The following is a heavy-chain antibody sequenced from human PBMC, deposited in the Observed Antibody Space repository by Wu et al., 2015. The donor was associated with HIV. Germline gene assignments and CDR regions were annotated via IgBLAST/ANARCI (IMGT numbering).Heavy chain of an antibody. D-gene: IGHD1-14*01. Sequence: QVQLVQSGAEVKKPGSSVKVSCKASGGTFSTYAISWVRQAPGQGFEWMGRIVPLFDAPNHAQKFQDRLTITADGSTTTAYMELSNLRSEDTAVYFCTRSRFAGSSDTWYSFDEWGQGTLVTVSS. CDR1: GGTFSTYA. CDR2: IVPLFDAP. CDR3: TRSRFAGSSDTWYSFDE. J-gene: IGHJ4*02. V-gene: IGHV1-69*13.